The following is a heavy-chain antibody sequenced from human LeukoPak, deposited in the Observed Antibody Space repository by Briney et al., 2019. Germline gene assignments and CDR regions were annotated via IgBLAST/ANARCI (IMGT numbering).Heavy chain of an antibody. V-gene: IGHV3-7*01. CDR2: IKEDGSGK. CDR3: ARVYSSGWYNV. J-gene: IGHJ3*01. D-gene: IGHD6-19*01. CDR1: GFTFSSYG. Sequence: PGGSLRLSCAASGFTFSSYGMHWVRQAPGKGLEWVANIKEDGSGKYYVDSVKGRFTISRDNAKNSLYLHMNSLRAEDTAVYYCARVYSSGWYNVWGQGTMVTVSS.